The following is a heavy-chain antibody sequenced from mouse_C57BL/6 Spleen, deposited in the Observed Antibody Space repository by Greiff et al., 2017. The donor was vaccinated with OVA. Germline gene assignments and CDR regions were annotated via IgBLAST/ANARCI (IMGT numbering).Heavy chain of an antibody. CDR3: ARDASGNWYFDV. J-gene: IGHJ1*03. CDR2: IGNKANDYTT. V-gene: IGHV7-1*01. CDR1: GFTFSDFY. D-gene: IGHD1-1*02. Sequence: EVKLVESGGGLVQSGRSLRLSCATSGFTFSDFYMEWVRQAPGKGLEWIAAIGNKANDYTTEYSASVKGRFIVARDTSQSILYLQMNALRAEDTSIYYCARDASGNWYFDVWGTGTTVTVSS.